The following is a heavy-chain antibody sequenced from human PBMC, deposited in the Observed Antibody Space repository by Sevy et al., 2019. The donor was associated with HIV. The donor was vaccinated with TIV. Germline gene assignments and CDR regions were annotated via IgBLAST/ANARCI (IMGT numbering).Heavy chain of an antibody. CDR3: TNHYDTGGRLDYFDY. J-gene: IGHJ4*02. CDR1: GFTFSTYA. CDR2: ISASGDTT. D-gene: IGHD3-22*01. V-gene: IGHV3-23*01. Sequence: GGSLRLSCAASGFTFSTYAMSWVRQAPGKGLEWVSAISASGDTTYYGDSVKGRFTISRDKSEGTLYLQMNSLRAEDTAIYYCTNHYDTGGRLDYFDYWGQGTLVTVSS.